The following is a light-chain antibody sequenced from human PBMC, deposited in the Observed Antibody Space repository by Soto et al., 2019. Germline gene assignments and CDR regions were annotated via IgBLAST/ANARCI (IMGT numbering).Light chain of an antibody. CDR3: QQYNTWPLT. J-gene: IGKJ3*01. CDR1: QSVSSN. CDR2: GAS. Sequence: ETVMTQSPATLSVSPGERATLSCRASQSVSSNLAWYQQKPCQAPRLLIYGASTRATGIPARFSGSGSGTEFTLTISSLQSEDFAVYYCQQYNTWPLTFGPGTKVDIK. V-gene: IGKV3-15*01.